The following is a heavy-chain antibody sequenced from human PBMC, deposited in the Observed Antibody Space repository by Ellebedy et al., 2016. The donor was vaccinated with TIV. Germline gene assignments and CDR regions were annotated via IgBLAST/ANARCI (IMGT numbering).Heavy chain of an antibody. CDR1: GFTFSGYA. J-gene: IGHJ4*02. D-gene: IGHD2-2*02. CDR2: FVVSGATT. Sequence: PGGSLRLSCAPSGFTFSGYAMSWVRQAPGKGLEWVAVFVVSGATTYYADSVKGRFTISRDNSKNTLYLQMTSLSADDTAKYYCARGRSGTYIHQDFDCWGQGTLVTVSS. CDR3: ARGRSGTYIHQDFDC. V-gene: IGHV3-23*01.